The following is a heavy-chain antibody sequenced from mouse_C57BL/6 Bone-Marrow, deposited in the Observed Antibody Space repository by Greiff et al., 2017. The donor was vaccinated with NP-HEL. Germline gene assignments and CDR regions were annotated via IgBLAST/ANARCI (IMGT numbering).Heavy chain of an antibody. Sequence: EVKVVESGAELVRPGASVKLSCTASGFNIKDDYMHWVKQRPEQGLEWIGWIDPENGDTEYASKFQGKATITADTSSNTAYLQLSSLTSEDTAVYYCTRGITTVVALEDYWGQGTTLTVSS. CDR2: IDPENGDT. D-gene: IGHD1-1*01. V-gene: IGHV14-4*01. J-gene: IGHJ2*01. CDR3: TRGITTVVALEDY. CDR1: GFNIKDDY.